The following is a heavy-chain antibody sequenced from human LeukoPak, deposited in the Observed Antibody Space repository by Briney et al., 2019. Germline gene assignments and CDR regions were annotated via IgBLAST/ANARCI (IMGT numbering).Heavy chain of an antibody. CDR3: ARDPFGDCYSLAYCYWYFDL. J-gene: IGHJ2*01. CDR2: IYTSGST. Sequence: SETLSLTCTVSGGSISSSSYYWGWIRQPPGKGLEWIGRIYTSGSTNYNPSLKSRVTMSVDTSKNQFSLKLSSVTAADTAVYYCARDPFGDCYSLAYCYWYFDLWGRGTLVIVSS. V-gene: IGHV4-39*07. D-gene: IGHD2-21*02. CDR1: GGSISSSSYY.